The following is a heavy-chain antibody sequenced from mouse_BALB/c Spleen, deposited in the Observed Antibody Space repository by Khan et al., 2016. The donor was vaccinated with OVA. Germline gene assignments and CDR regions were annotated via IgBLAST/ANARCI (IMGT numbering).Heavy chain of an antibody. J-gene: IGHJ3*01. D-gene: IGHD2-1*01. Sequence: VQLQESGAELVKPGASVKLSCKASGYTFTSYYMYWVKQRPGQGLEWIGEINPSDGDTNFTEKFKSKATLTVDKSSSTVYMHLSSLTAEDSAVYYCTRSGYGTFAYWGQGTLVTVSA. CDR2: INPSDGDT. V-gene: IGHV1S81*02. CDR3: TRSGYGTFAY. CDR1: GYTFTSYY.